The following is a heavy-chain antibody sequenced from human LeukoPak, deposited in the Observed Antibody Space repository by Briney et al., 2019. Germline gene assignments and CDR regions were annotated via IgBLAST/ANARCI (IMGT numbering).Heavy chain of an antibody. V-gene: IGHV1-18*01. Sequence: ASVKVSCKASGYTFTSYGISWVRQAPGQGLEWMGWISAYNGNTNYAQKLQGRVTMTTDTSTSTAYMELRSLRSDDTAVYYCARVTYSSSWYPGDDYWGQGTPVTVSS. CDR3: ARVTYSSSWYPGDDY. CDR1: GYTFTSYG. CDR2: ISAYNGNT. J-gene: IGHJ4*02. D-gene: IGHD6-13*01.